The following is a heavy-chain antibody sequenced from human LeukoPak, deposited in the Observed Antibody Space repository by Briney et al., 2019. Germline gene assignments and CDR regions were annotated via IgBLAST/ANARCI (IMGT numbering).Heavy chain of an antibody. J-gene: IGHJ4*02. D-gene: IGHD3-22*01. CDR2: ISSNGGST. V-gene: IGHV3-64*01. CDR1: GFTFSSYA. Sequence: PGGSLRLSCAASGFTFSSYAMHWVRQAPAKGLEYVSVISSNGGSTYYANSVKGRFTISRDNSKNKLYLQMGSLRAEAMAVYYCARGGYYYDSSGYISELDYWGQGTLVTVSS. CDR3: ARGGYYYDSSGYISELDY.